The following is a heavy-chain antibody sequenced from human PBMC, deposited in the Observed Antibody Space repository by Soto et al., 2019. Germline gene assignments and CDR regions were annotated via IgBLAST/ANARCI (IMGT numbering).Heavy chain of an antibody. CDR2: MYHSGSI. J-gene: IGHJ4*02. V-gene: IGHV4-38-2*01. Sequence: SETLSLTCAVSGYSISSGYYWGCLRQPPGKGLEWIGHMYHSGSIYYNPSLQSRVTISMDTSKNEFSLKLTSVTAADTAVYYCGRQKGGGIYGDYVADWGQGTLVTVSS. CDR1: GYSISSGYY. CDR3: GRQKGGGIYGDYVAD. D-gene: IGHD4-17*01.